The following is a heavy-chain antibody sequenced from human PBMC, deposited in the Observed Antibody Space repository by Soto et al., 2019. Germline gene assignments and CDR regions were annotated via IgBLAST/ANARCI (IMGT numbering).Heavy chain of an antibody. J-gene: IGHJ6*02. CDR1: GFTFTFESYE. Sequence: GGSLRLSCEASGFTFTFESYEMNWVRQAPGKGLEWVAYISSRGHTTYYADSVKGRFTISRDNAKNLVFLEMNTLRAEDTAVYYCARDTEGYNGMDVRCQGTTVTVSS. CDR2: ISSRGHTT. CDR3: ARDTEGYNGMDV. D-gene: IGHD4-17*01. V-gene: IGHV3-48*03.